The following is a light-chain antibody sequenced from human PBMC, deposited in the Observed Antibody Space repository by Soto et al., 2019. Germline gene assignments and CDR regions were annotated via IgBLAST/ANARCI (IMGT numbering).Light chain of an antibody. J-gene: IGLJ3*02. CDR1: SSNIGAGYD. Sequence: QAVVTQPPSVSGAPGQRVTISCTGSSSNIGAGYDVPWYQQLPGTAPKLLIYGNSNRPSGVPDRFSGSKSGTSASLAITGLQADDEADYYCQSYDSSLSGWVFGGGTKVTVL. V-gene: IGLV1-40*01. CDR3: QSYDSSLSGWV. CDR2: GNS.